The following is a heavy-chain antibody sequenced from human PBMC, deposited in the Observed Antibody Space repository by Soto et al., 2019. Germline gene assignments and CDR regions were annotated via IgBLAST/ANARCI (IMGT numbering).Heavy chain of an antibody. CDR2: IIPIFGTA. Sequence: ASVKVSCKASGGTFSSYAISWVRQAPGQGLEWMGGIIPIFGTANYAQKFQGRVTITADKSTSTAYMELSSLRSEDTAVYYCARGRVIRITIFGVVIHNWFDPWGQGTLVTVPQ. CDR1: GGTFSSYA. J-gene: IGHJ5*02. D-gene: IGHD3-3*01. V-gene: IGHV1-69*06. CDR3: ARGRVIRITIFGVVIHNWFDP.